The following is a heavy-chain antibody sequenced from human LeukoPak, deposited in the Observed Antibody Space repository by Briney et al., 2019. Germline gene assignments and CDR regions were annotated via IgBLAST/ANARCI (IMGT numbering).Heavy chain of an antibody. CDR2: TSSSSSTI. CDR1: GFTFSSYS. Sequence: GGSLRLSCAASGFTFSSYSMNWVRQAPGKGLEWVSYTSSSSSTIYYADSVKGRFTISRDNSKNTLYLQMNSLRAEDTAVYYYARDVMDVWGKGTTVTISS. V-gene: IGHV3-48*01. CDR3: ARDVMDV. J-gene: IGHJ6*03.